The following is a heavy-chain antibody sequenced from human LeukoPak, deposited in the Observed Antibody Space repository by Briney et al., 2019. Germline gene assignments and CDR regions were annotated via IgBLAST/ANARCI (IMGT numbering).Heavy chain of an antibody. J-gene: IGHJ4*02. CDR1: GGSISSSSYY. CDR2: IYYSGST. Sequence: SETLSLTCTVSGGSISSSSYYWGWIRQPPGKGLEWIGSIYYSGSTYYNPSLKSRVTISVDTSKNQFSLKLSSVTAADTAVYYCARWDIVVVPAARGRGGFDYWGQGTLVTVSS. CDR3: ARWDIVVVPAARGRGGFDY. D-gene: IGHD2-2*01. V-gene: IGHV4-39*01.